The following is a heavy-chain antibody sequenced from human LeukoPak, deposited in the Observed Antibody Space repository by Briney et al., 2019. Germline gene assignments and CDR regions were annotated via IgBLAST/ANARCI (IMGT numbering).Heavy chain of an antibody. CDR3: ARSAWGVDGLGKYSGYGTFGY. D-gene: IGHD5-12*01. J-gene: IGHJ4*02. CDR2: INPSGGST. Sequence: ASVKVSCKASGYTFTSYYMHWVRQAPGQGLEWMGIINPSGGSTSYAQKFQGRVTMTRDMSTSTVYMELSSLRSEDTAVYYCARSAWGVDGLGKYSGYGTFGYWGQGTLVTVSS. CDR1: GYTFTSYY. V-gene: IGHV1-46*01.